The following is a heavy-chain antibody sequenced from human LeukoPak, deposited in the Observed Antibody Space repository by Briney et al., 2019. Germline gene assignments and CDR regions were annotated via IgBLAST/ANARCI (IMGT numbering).Heavy chain of an antibody. V-gene: IGHV1-46*01. CDR3: ARDLYQGIAAAGPFDP. CDR2: INPSGGST. Sequence: ASVKVSCKASGYTFTSYYMHWVRQAPGQGLEWMGIINPSGGSTSYAQKFQDRVTMTRDMSTSTVYMELSSLRSEDTAVYYCARDLYQGIAAAGPFDPWGQGTLVTVSS. CDR1: GYTFTSYY. J-gene: IGHJ5*02. D-gene: IGHD6-13*01.